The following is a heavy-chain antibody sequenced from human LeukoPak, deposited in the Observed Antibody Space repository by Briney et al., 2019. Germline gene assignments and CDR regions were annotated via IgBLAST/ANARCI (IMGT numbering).Heavy chain of an antibody. D-gene: IGHD6-19*01. J-gene: IGHJ4*02. V-gene: IGHV4-39*07. CDR1: GDSSYNSLYS. CDR3: AREYTLYRNGWFLDY. Sequence: SETLSLTCTVSGDSSYNSLYSWGWIRQPPGKGLEWIGSIDYSGSTHYNPSLKSRATISIDTSKNQFSLNLYSVTAADTAVYYCAREYTLYRNGWFLDYWGQGTLVTVSS. CDR2: IDYSGST.